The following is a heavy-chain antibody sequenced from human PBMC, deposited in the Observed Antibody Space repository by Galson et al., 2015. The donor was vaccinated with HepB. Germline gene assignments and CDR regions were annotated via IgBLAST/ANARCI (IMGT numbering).Heavy chain of an antibody. Sequence: SVKVSCKASGSTFTSYDINWVRQATGQGLEWMGWLNTNSGETGYAQKYQGRVTMTRNTSINTAYMELSSLRSEDTAVYYCTKSGPNSSDNVFDYWGLGALVTVSS. V-gene: IGHV1-8*01. CDR3: TKSGPNSSDNVFDY. D-gene: IGHD1-1*01. J-gene: IGHJ4*02. CDR2: LNTNSGET. CDR1: GSTFTSYD.